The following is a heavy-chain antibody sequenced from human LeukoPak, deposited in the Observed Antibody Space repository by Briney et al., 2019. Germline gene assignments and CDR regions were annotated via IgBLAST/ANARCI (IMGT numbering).Heavy chain of an antibody. CDR3: TGAGEDYYDSSGFYNF. CDR1: GFTVRSNY. V-gene: IGHV3-66*01. D-gene: IGHD3-22*01. J-gene: IGHJ4*02. CDR2: IYSGGST. Sequence: GGSLRLSCAASGFTVRSNYMSWVRQAPGKGLEWVSVIYSGGSTFYADSVKGRFTISRDSSKNTLFLQMNSLRAEDTAVYYCTGAGEDYYDSSGFYNFWGQGTLVTVSS.